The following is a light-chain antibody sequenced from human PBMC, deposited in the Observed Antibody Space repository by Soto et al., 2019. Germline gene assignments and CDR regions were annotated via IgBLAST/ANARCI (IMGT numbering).Light chain of an antibody. CDR2: GAS. CDR3: QHCQPYGDSPPLT. Sequence: EKVMTQSPATLSLSPGERAALSCGASQNVSSNLAWRQQKPGQAPRLLIYGASTRATGIPARFSASGSGTDFILTISRLQSEHFAVYYCQHCQPYGDSPPLTFGGGTKVEIK. CDR1: QNVSSN. V-gene: IGKV3-15*01. J-gene: IGKJ4*01.